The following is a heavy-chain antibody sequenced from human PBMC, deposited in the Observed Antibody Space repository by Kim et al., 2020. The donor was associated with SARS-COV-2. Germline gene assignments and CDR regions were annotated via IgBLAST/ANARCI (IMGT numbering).Heavy chain of an antibody. Sequence: GGSLRLSCAASGFTFSSYGMHWVRQAPGKGLEWVAVISYDGSNKYYADSVKGRFTISRDNSKNTLYLQMNSLRAEDTAVYYCASELLGYPNWFDPGAREP. CDR3: ASELLGYPNWFDP. CDR1: GFTFSSYG. J-gene: IGHJ5*02. CDR2: ISYDGSNK. V-gene: IGHV3-30*03. D-gene: IGHD5-18*01.